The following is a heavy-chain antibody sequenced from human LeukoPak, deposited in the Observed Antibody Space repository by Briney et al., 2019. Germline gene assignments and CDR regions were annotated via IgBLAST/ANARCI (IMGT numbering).Heavy chain of an antibody. V-gene: IGHV4-4*07. CDR1: GGSINNYY. Sequence: PSETLSLTCIVSGGSINNYYWTWIRQPAGKGLEWIGRINTSGNTNYNPSLKGRVTMSADTSKNQFSLKLSSVTAADTAVYYCARDSDSSWYSRFDPWGQGSLVTVSS. CDR2: INTSGNT. J-gene: IGHJ5*02. D-gene: IGHD6-13*01. CDR3: ARDSDSSWYSRFDP.